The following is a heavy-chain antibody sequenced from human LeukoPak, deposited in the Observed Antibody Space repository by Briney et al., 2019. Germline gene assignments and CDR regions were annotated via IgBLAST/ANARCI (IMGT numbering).Heavy chain of an antibody. CDR2: IYYSGST. CDR1: GGSNSSYY. V-gene: IGHV4-59*01. J-gene: IGHJ6*02. CDR3: ARSPYSSSWGPYYYGMDV. D-gene: IGHD6-13*01. Sequence: SETLSLTCAFSGGSNSSYYWTWIRQPPGKGLEWIGYIYYSGSTNYNPSLKSRVTISVDTSKNQFSLKLSSVPAADTAVYYCARSPYSSSWGPYYYGMDVWGQGTTVTVSS.